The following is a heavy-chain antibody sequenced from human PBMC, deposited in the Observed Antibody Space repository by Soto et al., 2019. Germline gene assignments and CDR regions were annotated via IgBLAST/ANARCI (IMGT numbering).Heavy chain of an antibody. CDR2: IDWDDDK. Sequence: TLSLTCTVSGGSISSYYWSWIRQPPGKALEWIARIDWDDDKYYSTSLKTRLTISKDTSKNQVVLTMTNMDPVDTATYYCARGAAAGTYYYYYMDVWGKGTTVTVS. J-gene: IGHJ6*03. D-gene: IGHD6-13*01. V-gene: IGHV2-70*10. CDR3: ARGAAAGTYYYYYMDV. CDR1: GGSISSYYW.